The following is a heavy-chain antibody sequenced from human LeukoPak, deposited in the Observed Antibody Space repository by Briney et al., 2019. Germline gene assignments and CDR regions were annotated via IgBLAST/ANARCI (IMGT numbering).Heavy chain of an antibody. V-gene: IGHV4-34*01. D-gene: IGHD3-10*01. Sequence: SETLSLTCAVYGGSFSGDYWSWSRQPPGKGLEWIGEINHSGSTNYNPSLKSRVTISVDTSKNQFSLKLSSVTAADTAVYYCASVFRDTDYWGQGTLVTVSS. CDR2: INHSGST. CDR3: ASVFRDTDY. CDR1: GGSFSGDY. J-gene: IGHJ4*02.